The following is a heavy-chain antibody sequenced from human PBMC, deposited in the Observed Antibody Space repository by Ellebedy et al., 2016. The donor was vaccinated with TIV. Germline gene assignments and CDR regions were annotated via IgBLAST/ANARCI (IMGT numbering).Heavy chain of an antibody. CDR2: ISGSGDIT. CDR3: ANGAYDI. J-gene: IGHJ3*02. V-gene: IGHV3-23*01. CDR1: GFTFTTHA. Sequence: GESLKISCAGSGFTFTTHAMSWVRQAPGKGLEWVSAISGSGDITNYVDSVKGRFTISRDNAKISLYLQMNSLTAADTAVYYCANGAYDIWGQGTMVTVSS.